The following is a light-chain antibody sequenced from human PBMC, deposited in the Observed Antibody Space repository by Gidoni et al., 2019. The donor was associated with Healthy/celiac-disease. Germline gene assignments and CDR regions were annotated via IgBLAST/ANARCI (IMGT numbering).Light chain of an antibody. CDR1: QSISSY. J-gene: IGKJ4*01. CDR3: QQSYSTLALT. Sequence: DIQMTQSPSSLSASVVDRVTITFRASQSISSYLNWYQQKPGKAPKLLIYAASSLQSGVPSRFSGSGSGTDFTLTISSLQPEDFATYYCQQSYSTLALTFGGGTKVEIK. V-gene: IGKV1-39*01. CDR2: AAS.